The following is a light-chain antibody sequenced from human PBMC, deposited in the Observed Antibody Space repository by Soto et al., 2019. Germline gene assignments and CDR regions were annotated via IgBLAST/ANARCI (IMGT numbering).Light chain of an antibody. V-gene: IGKV3-20*01. Sequence: EIVLTQSPGTLSLSPGERATLSCRASQSVSTSYLAWYQQKPGQAPRLLIYGASSRAPSIPDRFSGSGSATDFTLTISRLESEDFAVYYCQQYGNSRAFGQGTKVAIK. J-gene: IGKJ1*01. CDR1: QSVSTSY. CDR2: GAS. CDR3: QQYGNSRA.